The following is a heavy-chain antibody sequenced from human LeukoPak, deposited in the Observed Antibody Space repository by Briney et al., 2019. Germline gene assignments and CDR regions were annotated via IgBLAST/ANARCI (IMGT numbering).Heavy chain of an antibody. D-gene: IGHD3-22*01. CDR1: GGSTSSYY. V-gene: IGHV4-59*08. Sequence: SETLSLTCTVSGGSTSSYYWSWIRQPPGKGLEWIGYIYYSGSTNYNPSLKSRVTISVDTSKNQFSLKLSSVTAADTAVYYCARHGRDYYDSSRYFDYWGQGTLVTVSS. J-gene: IGHJ4*02. CDR3: ARHGRDYYDSSRYFDY. CDR2: IYYSGST.